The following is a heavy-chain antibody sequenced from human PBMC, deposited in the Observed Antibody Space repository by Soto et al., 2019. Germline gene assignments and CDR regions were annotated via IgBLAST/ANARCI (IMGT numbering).Heavy chain of an antibody. CDR2: IYWDDDT. CDR3: AHRVLRTVFGLVTTTAIYFDF. CDR1: GFSLTTSGVD. V-gene: IGHV2-5*02. D-gene: IGHD3-3*01. J-gene: IGHJ4*02. Sequence: QITLNESGPTVVRPTETLTLTCRFSGFSLTTSGVDVCWIRQSPGKAPEWLALIYWDDDTRYSASLKSRLTITKDTSKNQVVLTVSDLDPTDTATYYCAHRVLRTVFGLVTTTAIYFDFWGQGTPVAVSS.